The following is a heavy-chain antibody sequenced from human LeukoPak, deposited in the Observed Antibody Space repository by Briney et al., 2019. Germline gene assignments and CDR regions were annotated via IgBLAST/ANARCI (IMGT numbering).Heavy chain of an antibody. CDR3: ASNYFDRTGYYGFIY. D-gene: IGHD3-22*01. CDR2: LYTSGST. J-gene: IGHJ4*02. V-gene: IGHV4-4*07. CDR1: GGSISSYY. Sequence: NPSETLSLTCTVSGGSISSYYWSWIRQPAGKGLEWIGRLYTSGSTNYNPSLKSRVSMSVDTSKKQFSLRLSSVTAADTAIYYCASNYFDRTGYYGFIYWGQGSLVTISS.